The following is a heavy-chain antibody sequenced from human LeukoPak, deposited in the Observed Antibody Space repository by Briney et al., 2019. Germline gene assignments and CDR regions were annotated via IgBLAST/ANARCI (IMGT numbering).Heavy chain of an antibody. CDR2: INHSGST. Sequence: SETLSLTCAVYGGSFSGYYWSWIRQPPGKGLEWIGEINHSGSTNYNPSLKSRVTISVDTSKNQFSLKLSSVTAADTAVYYCARLLIVVVPAAMGVYYYGMDVWGKGTTVTVSS. J-gene: IGHJ6*04. CDR1: GGSFSGYY. V-gene: IGHV4-34*01. D-gene: IGHD2-2*01. CDR3: ARLLIVVVPAAMGVYYYGMDV.